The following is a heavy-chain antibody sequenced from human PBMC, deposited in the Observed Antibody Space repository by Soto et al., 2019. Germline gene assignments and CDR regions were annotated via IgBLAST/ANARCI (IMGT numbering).Heavy chain of an antibody. J-gene: IGHJ4*02. CDR3: ARRTSAYYLDS. CDR2: ISYDGREK. D-gene: IGHD1-7*01. Sequence: QVQLVESGGGVVQPGKSLRLSCAASGFSFSSFGMNWVRQAPGRGLEWVAFISYDGREKYYADSVRGRFTISRDNSKNTLYLQMDSLRAEDTAVFYCARRTSAYYLDSWGQGTLVTVSS. V-gene: IGHV3-30*03. CDR1: GFSFSSFG.